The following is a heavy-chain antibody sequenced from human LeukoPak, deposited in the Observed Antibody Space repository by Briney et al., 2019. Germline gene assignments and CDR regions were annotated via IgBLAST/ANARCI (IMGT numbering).Heavy chain of an antibody. CDR2: ISYDGSNK. D-gene: IGHD2-2*01. Sequence: GGSLRLSCAASGFTFSSYAMRWVRQAPGKGLEWVAVISYDGSNKYYADSVKGRFTISRDNSKNTLYLQMNSLRAEDTAVYYCARDREYQLDYWGQGTLVTVSS. J-gene: IGHJ4*02. CDR1: GFTFSSYA. CDR3: ARDREYQLDY. V-gene: IGHV3-30*04.